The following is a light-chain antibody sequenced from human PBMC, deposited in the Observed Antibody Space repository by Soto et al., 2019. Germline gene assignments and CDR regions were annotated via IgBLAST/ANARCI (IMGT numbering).Light chain of an antibody. CDR1: QSVSSN. J-gene: IGKJ2*01. V-gene: IGKV3-15*01. CDR2: GAS. CDR3: QQYNNWPLYT. Sequence: EIVMTQSPATLSVSPGERATLSCRASQSVSSNLAWYQQKPGQAPRLLSYGASTRATGIPARFSGSGSGTEFTLTISSLQSEDFAVYYCQQYNNWPLYTFGQGNKLEIK.